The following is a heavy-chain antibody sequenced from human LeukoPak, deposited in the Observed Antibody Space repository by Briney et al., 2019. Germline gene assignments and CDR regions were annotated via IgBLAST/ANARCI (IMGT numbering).Heavy chain of an antibody. D-gene: IGHD3-10*01. J-gene: IGHJ4*02. CDR1: GFTFSSYW. CDR3: ARGFSSGSSLPFDY. Sequence: GGSLRLSCAASGFTFSSYWMHWVRQAPGKGLVWVSRIDSAGSSTTYADSVKGRFTISRDNAKSTLYPQLNSLRAEDTAVYYCARGFSSGSSLPFDYWGQGTLVTVSS. V-gene: IGHV3-74*01. CDR2: IDSAGSST.